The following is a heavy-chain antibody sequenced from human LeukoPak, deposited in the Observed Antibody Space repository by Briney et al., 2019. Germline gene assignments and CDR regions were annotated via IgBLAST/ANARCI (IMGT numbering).Heavy chain of an antibody. D-gene: IGHD2-2*01. J-gene: IGHJ4*02. Sequence: GASVKVSCKAPGYTFSGYYMHWVRQAPGQGLEWMGWINPDSGGTNYAQKFQGRVTMTRDTSISTAYMELRSLRSDDTAVYYCARDEVEGGCSSTSCPLFDYWGQGTLVTVSS. CDR2: INPDSGGT. CDR1: GYTFSGYY. V-gene: IGHV1-2*02. CDR3: ARDEVEGGCSSTSCPLFDY.